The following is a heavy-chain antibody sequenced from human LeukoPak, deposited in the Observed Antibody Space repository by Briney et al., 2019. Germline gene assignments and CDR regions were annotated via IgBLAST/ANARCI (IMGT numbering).Heavy chain of an antibody. V-gene: IGHV1-46*01. CDR2: INPSGGST. D-gene: IGHD5-18*01. CDR1: GYTFTSFY. CDR3: ARPRGYSYGYNRDYYYMDV. J-gene: IGHJ6*03. Sequence: ASVKVSCKASGYTFTSFYMHWVRQAPGQGLEWMGIINPSGGSTSYAQKFQGRVTMTRDTSTTTVYMELSSLGSDDTAVYYCARPRGYSYGYNRDYYYMDVWGKGTTVTISS.